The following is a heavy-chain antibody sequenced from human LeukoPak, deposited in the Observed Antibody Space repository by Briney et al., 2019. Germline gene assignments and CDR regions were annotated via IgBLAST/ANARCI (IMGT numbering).Heavy chain of an antibody. CDR3: AREQVVVGRGYYGMDV. Sequence: PGGSLRLSCVASGFTFSNYDMSWVRQAPGKGLEWVSAMYSGGSTFYGDSVKGRFTISRDNSMNTLYLQMNSLRVDDTAVYYCAREQVVVGRGYYGMDVWGQGTTVTVSS. CDR1: GFTFSNYD. CDR2: MYSGGST. J-gene: IGHJ6*02. D-gene: IGHD2-2*01. V-gene: IGHV3-66*01.